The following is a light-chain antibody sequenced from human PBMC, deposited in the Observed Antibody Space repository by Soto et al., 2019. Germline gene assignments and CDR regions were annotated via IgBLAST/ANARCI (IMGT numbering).Light chain of an antibody. Sequence: AIQMTQSPSSLSASVGDIVTITCVASQGIRNDLGWYQQKPGKAPNLLXYGASSLQGGVPSRFSGSGSGTDFTPTISSLQPQDFATYYCQQNAIIPPWTFGQGTKVDIK. V-gene: IGKV1-6*01. CDR3: QQNAIIPPWT. J-gene: IGKJ1*01. CDR1: QGIRND. CDR2: GAS.